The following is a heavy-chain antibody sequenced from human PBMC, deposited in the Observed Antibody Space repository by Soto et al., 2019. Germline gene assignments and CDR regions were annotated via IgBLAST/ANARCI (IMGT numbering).Heavy chain of an antibody. Sequence: QVQLVQSGAEVKKPGSSVKVSCKASGGTFSSYAISCLRQAPGQGLAWMGGIIPIFGTANYAQKFQGRVTINADESTSTAYMELSSLISEDTAVYYCARANPSFGEGYVYGMDVWGQGTTVTVSS. CDR2: IIPIFGTA. V-gene: IGHV1-69*01. CDR1: GGTFSSYA. J-gene: IGHJ6*02. D-gene: IGHD3-10*01. CDR3: ARANPSFGEGYVYGMDV.